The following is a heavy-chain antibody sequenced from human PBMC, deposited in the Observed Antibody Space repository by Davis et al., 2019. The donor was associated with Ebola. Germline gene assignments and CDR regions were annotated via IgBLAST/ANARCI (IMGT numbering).Heavy chain of an antibody. CDR3: ARVWNDYGSGSYYDY. Sequence: GSLRLSCAVSGGSISSGGYSWSWIRQPPGKGLEWLAYIYSSGSTNVNPSLKGRGTISLDTSKNQFSLKLSSVTTADTAMYYCARVWNDYGSGSYYDYWGQGILVTVSS. D-gene: IGHD3-10*01. J-gene: IGHJ4*02. V-gene: IGHV4-61*08. CDR2: IYSSGST. CDR1: GGSISSGGYS.